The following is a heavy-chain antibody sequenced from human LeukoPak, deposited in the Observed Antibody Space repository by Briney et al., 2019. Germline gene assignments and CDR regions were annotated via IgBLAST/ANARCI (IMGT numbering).Heavy chain of an antibody. CDR3: ARATLDN. V-gene: IGHV3-53*01. CDR2: IYSGGST. J-gene: IGHJ4*02. Sequence: GGSLRLSCAASGFTVSNNYISWVRQAPGKGLEWVSVIYSGGSTKYVDSVKARFTISRDNSKNTVYLQMNSLRADDTAVYYCARATLDNWGQGTLVTVSS. CDR1: GFTVSNNY.